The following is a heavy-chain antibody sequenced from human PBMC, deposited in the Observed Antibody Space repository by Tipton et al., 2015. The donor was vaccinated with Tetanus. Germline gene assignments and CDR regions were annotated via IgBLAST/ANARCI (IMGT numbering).Heavy chain of an antibody. CDR3: ARDGGTYYYDSSGYSYAFDI. V-gene: IGHV1-69*01. CDR1: GGTFSSYA. Sequence: QVQLVQSGAEVKKPGSSVKVSCKASGGTFSSYAISWVRQAPGQGLEWMVGIIPIFGTANYAQKFQGRVTIIADESTSTAYMELSGLRSEDTAVYYCARDGGTYYYDSSGYSYAFDIWGQGTMVTVSS. J-gene: IGHJ3*02. CDR2: IIPIFGTA. D-gene: IGHD3-22*01.